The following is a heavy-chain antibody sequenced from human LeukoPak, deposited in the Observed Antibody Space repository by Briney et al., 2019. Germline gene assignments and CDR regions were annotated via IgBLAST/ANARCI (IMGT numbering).Heavy chain of an antibody. CDR1: GGSINSRSHY. J-gene: IGHJ4*02. V-gene: IGHV4-39*01. Sequence: SETLSLTCIVSGGSINSRSHYWGWIRQPPGKGLEWIGNIYYSGSTYYNPSLKSRVTISIDTSKNQFSLKLSSVTAADTAVYYCARRRYSSGFIDYWGQGTLVTVSS. CDR3: ARRRYSSGFIDY. D-gene: IGHD6-19*01. CDR2: IYYSGST.